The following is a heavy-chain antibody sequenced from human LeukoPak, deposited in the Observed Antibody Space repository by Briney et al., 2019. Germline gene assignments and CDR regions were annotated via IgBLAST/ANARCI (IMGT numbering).Heavy chain of an antibody. CDR3: AGADRSSDYFYYMDV. CDR2: IYYNGDT. Sequence: SETLSLTCTISDDSITSGTCYWAWVRQPPGKGLEWIGAIYYNGDTYYNPSLKSRVAISVVTSRNQFSLKLNSVAAADTAVYYCAGADRSSDYFYYMDVWVEGTTVTVSS. CDR1: DDSITSGTCY. J-gene: IGHJ6*03. V-gene: IGHV4-39*07. D-gene: IGHD3-22*01.